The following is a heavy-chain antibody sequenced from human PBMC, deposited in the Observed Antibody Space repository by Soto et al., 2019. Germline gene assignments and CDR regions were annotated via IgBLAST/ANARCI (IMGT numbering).Heavy chain of an antibody. CDR3: VRPRPSGENYGMDV. V-gene: IGHV3-53*01. J-gene: IGHJ6*02. CDR2: LYTAGTT. D-gene: IGHD3-16*01. CDR1: GLTVSHNY. Sequence: EVQLVESGGGLIQPGGSLRLSCVASGLTVSHNYMAWVRQAPEMGLEWVSILYTAGTTYYADSVKGRFTISRDSSKNTLFLQMDSLRAEDTAVYYCVRPRPSGENYGMDVWGQGTTVTVSS.